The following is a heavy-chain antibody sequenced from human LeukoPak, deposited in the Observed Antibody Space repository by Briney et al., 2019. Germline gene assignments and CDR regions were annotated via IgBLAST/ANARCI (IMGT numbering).Heavy chain of an antibody. Sequence: GVSVKVSCKASGYTFTSYAMHWVRQAPGQRLEWMGWINAGNGDTKYSQKFQGRVTITRDTSASTGYMELGSLRSEDTAVYYCGRDVRGMTTAYFDSWGQGTLVTVSS. V-gene: IGHV1-3*01. D-gene: IGHD4-11*01. CDR3: GRDVRGMTTAYFDS. CDR2: INAGNGDT. CDR1: GYTFTSYA. J-gene: IGHJ4*02.